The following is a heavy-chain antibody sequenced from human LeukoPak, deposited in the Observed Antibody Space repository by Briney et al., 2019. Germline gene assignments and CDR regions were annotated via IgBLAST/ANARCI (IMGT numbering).Heavy chain of an antibody. D-gene: IGHD1-1*01. CDR3: ARATGTTGGRYYYYYYYMDV. J-gene: IGHJ6*03. Sequence: GGSLRLSCAASGFTFSDHYMDWVRQAPGKGLEWVGRTRNKANSYTTEYAASVKGRFTISRDDSKNSLYLHMNSLKTEDTAVYYCARATGTTGGRYYYYYYYMDVWGKGTTVTVSS. CDR2: TRNKANSYTT. CDR1: GFTFSDHY. V-gene: IGHV3-72*01.